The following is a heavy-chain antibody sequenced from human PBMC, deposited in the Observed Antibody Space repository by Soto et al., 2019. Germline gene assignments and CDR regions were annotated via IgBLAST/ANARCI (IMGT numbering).Heavy chain of an antibody. CDR1: GYTFTSYA. Sequence: ASVKVSCKASGYTFTSYAMHWVLQAPGQRLEWMGWINAGNGNTKYSQKFQGRVTITRDTSASTAYMELSSLRSEDTAVYYCARDVGGSGWYLNPHYGMDVWGQGTTVTVSS. CDR3: ARDVGGSGWYLNPHYGMDV. V-gene: IGHV1-3*01. CDR2: INAGNGNT. D-gene: IGHD6-19*01. J-gene: IGHJ6*02.